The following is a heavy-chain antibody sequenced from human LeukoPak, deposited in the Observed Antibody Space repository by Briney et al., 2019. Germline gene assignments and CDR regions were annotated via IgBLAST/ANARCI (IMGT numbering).Heavy chain of an antibody. CDR1: GFTFSSYG. Sequence: TGGSLRLSCAASGFTFSSYGMHWVRQAPGKGLEWVAVIWYDGSNKYYADSVKGRFTISRDNSKNTLYLQMNSLRAEDTAVYYCARDTDYGDTYYLDYWGQGTLVTVSS. V-gene: IGHV3-33*01. CDR2: IWYDGSNK. J-gene: IGHJ4*02. D-gene: IGHD4-17*01. CDR3: ARDTDYGDTYYLDY.